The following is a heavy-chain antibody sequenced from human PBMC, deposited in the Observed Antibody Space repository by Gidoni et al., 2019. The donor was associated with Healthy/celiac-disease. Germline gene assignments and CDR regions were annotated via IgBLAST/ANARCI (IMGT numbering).Heavy chain of an antibody. J-gene: IGHJ4*02. CDR3: AREIEVGGSVYFDY. Sequence: QVQLVESGGGVVQPGRSLRLSCAASGFTFSSYAMHWVRQAPGKGLEWVAVISYDGSNKYYADSVKGRFTISRDNSKNTLYLQMNSLRAEDTAVYYCAREIEVGGSVYFDYWGQGTLVTVSS. D-gene: IGHD3-10*01. CDR1: GFTFSSYA. V-gene: IGHV3-30-3*01. CDR2: ISYDGSNK.